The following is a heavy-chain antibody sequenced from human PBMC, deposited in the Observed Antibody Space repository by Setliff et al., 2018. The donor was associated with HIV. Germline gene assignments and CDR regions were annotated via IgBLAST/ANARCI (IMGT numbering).Heavy chain of an antibody. D-gene: IGHD5-18*01. Sequence: GGSLRLSCAASGFTFSSYSMNWVRQAPGKGLEWVSYISSSSTIYYADSVKGRFTISRDNAKNSLYLQMNSLRAEDTAVYYCAFRIQLWYWGQGIQVTVSS. CDR2: ISSSSTI. V-gene: IGHV3-48*01. CDR3: AFRIQLWY. J-gene: IGHJ4*02. CDR1: GFTFSSYS.